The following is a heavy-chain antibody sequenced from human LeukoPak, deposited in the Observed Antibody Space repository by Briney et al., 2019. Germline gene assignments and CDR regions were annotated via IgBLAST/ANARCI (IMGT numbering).Heavy chain of an antibody. Sequence: RSLRLSCAASGFTFRSSGMHWVRQPPGKGLEWVAVIYYDGSNKLYADSVKGRFTISRDNSKNMVYLQMNSLRADDTAVYYCARDRSRFVDYWGQGTLVTVSS. J-gene: IGHJ4*02. V-gene: IGHV3-33*01. CDR2: IYYDGSNK. D-gene: IGHD3-3*01. CDR3: ARDRSRFVDY. CDR1: GFTFRSSG.